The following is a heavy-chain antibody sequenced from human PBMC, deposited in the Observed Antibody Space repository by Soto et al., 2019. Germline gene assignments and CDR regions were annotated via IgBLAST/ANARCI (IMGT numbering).Heavy chain of an antibody. Sequence: SETLSLTCTVSGGSISSYYWSWIRQPPGKGLEWIGYIYYSGSTNYNPSLKSRVTISVDTSKNRFSLKLSSVTAADTAVYYCARDPTTVTIDYYFDYWGQGTLVTVSS. D-gene: IGHD4-17*01. CDR2: IYYSGST. V-gene: IGHV4-59*01. CDR1: GGSISSYY. CDR3: ARDPTTVTIDYYFDY. J-gene: IGHJ4*02.